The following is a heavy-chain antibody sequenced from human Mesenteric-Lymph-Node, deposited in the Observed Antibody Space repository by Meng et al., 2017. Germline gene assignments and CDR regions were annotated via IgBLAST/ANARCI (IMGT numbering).Heavy chain of an antibody. CDR1: GFSLSTSRMC. CDR3: AHRLGYYGSGQGYCFDY. CDR2: IYWNDDK. D-gene: IGHD3-10*01. J-gene: IGHJ4*02. V-gene: IGHV2-5*08. Sequence: SGPTLVRPTHTLTLTCTFSGFSLSTSRMCVTWVRQPPGKALEWIALIYWNDDKRYSPSLKSRLTITKDTSKNQVVLTMTNMDPVDTATYYCAHRLGYYGSGQGYCFDYWGQGTLVTVSS.